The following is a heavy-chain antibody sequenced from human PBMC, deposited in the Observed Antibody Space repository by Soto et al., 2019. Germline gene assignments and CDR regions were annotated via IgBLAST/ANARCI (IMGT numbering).Heavy chain of an antibody. CDR3: ARFVEDYDILTGGLEYYFDY. D-gene: IGHD3-9*01. CDR1: GGSISSSSYY. J-gene: IGHJ4*02. CDR2: IYYSGST. Sequence: SETLSLTCTVSGGSISSSSYYWGWIRQPPGKGLEWIGSIYYSGSTYYNPSLKSRVTISVDTSKNQFSLKLSSVTAADTAVYYCARFVEDYDILTGGLEYYFDYWGQGTLVTVSS. V-gene: IGHV4-39*01.